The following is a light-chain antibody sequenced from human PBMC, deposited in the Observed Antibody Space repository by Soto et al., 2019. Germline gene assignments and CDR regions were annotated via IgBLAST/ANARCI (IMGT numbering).Light chain of an antibody. Sequence: QSVLTQPPSVSAAPGQKVTISCSGSSSNIGNNYASWYQHLPGTAPKLLIYHNNKRPSGIPHRLSDSKSGTSATLVITGLQTGDEADYYCGTWDSSLNAVVFGGGTKLTVL. CDR2: HNN. V-gene: IGLV1-51*01. J-gene: IGLJ2*01. CDR3: GTWDSSLNAVV. CDR1: SSNIGNNY.